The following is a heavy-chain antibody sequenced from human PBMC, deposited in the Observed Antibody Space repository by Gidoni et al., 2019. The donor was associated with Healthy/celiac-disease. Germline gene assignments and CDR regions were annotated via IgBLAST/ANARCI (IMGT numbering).Heavy chain of an antibody. V-gene: IGHV4-39*01. CDR2: IYYSGST. CDR1: GGSISSSSYY. J-gene: IGHJ5*02. Sequence: QLQLQESGPGLVKPSETLSLTCTVPGGSISSSSYYWGWIRQPPGKGLEWIGSIYYSGSTYYNPSLKSRVTISVDTSKNQFSLKLSSVTAADTAVYYCARHYYGSGSHNWFDPWGQGTLVTVSS. CDR3: ARHYYGSGSHNWFDP. D-gene: IGHD3-10*01.